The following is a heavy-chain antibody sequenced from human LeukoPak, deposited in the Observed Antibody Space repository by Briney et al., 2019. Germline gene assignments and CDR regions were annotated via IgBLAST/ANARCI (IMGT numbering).Heavy chain of an antibody. Sequence: GGSLRLSCAASGFTFSGYWMSWVRQAPGKGLEWVAHIKQDGSDKYCVDSVKGRFTISRDNAKNSLYLQMNSLRAEDTAVYYCARIGIINYHDSSGYFDYWGQGTLVTVSS. D-gene: IGHD3-22*01. V-gene: IGHV3-7*01. CDR2: IKQDGSDK. CDR1: GFTFSGYW. CDR3: ARIGIINYHDSSGYFDY. J-gene: IGHJ4*02.